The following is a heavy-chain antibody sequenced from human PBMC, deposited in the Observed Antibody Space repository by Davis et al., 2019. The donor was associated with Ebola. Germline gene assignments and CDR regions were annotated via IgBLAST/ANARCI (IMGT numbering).Heavy chain of an antibody. V-gene: IGHV1-2*06. CDR3: ARGYNGYDPNDY. D-gene: IGHD5-12*01. Sequence: AASVKVSCKASGYTFTGYYMHWVRQAPGQGLEWMGRINPNNGDTNYAQNFQGRVTMATDTSTSTAYMELRALRFDDTALYYCARGYNGYDPNDYWGQGTLVTVSS. CDR1: GYTFTGYY. CDR2: INPNNGDT. J-gene: IGHJ4*02.